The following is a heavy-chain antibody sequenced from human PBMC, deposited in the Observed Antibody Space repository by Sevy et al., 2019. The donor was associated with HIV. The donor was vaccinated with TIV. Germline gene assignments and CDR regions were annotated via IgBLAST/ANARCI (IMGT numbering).Heavy chain of an antibody. D-gene: IGHD4-17*01. V-gene: IGHV1-2*02. CDR2: INPNSGGT. J-gene: IGHJ4*02. CDR3: ARRPWVTTTPFDY. CDR1: GYTFTGYY. Sequence: ASVKVSCKASGYTFTGYYMHWVRQAPGQGLEWMGWINPNSGGTNYAQKLQGRVTMTRDTSISTAYMELSRLRSDDTAVYYCARRPWVTTTPFDYWGQGTLVTVSS.